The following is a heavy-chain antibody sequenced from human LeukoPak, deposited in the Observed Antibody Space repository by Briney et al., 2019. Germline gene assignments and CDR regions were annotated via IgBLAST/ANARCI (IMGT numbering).Heavy chain of an antibody. Sequence: SQTLSLTCAVSGGSISSGGYSWSWIRQPPGKGLEWIGYIYHSGSTYYNPSLKSRVTISVDRSKNQFSLKLSSVTAADTAVYYCARASDSIAVAGGVIGYWGQGTLVTVSS. CDR1: GGSISSGGYS. D-gene: IGHD6-19*01. V-gene: IGHV4-30-2*01. J-gene: IGHJ4*02. CDR2: IYHSGST. CDR3: ARASDSIAVAGGVIGY.